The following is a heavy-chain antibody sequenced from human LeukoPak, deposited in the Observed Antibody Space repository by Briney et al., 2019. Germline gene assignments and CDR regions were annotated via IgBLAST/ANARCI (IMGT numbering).Heavy chain of an antibody. V-gene: IGHV1-2*02. Sequence: GASVKVSCKASGYTFTGYYMHWVRQAPGQGLEWMGWINPNSGGTNYAQKFQGRVTMTRDTSISTAYMELSRLRSDDTAVYCCAREGVAVAGNTDYWGQGTLVTVSS. CDR2: INPNSGGT. CDR3: AREGVAVAGNTDY. D-gene: IGHD6-19*01. CDR1: GYTFTGYY. J-gene: IGHJ4*02.